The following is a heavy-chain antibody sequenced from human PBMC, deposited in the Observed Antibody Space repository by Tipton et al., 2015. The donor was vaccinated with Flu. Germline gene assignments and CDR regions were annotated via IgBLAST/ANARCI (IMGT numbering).Heavy chain of an antibody. Sequence: SLRLSCAASGFSFSSYGMHWVRQAPGKGLEWVAAIWYDGSDKYYADSVKGRFTISRDNAKNTLYLQMNSLRAEDTALYYCAIDWRWEPLNYGMNVWGQGTTVTVS. D-gene: IGHD1-14*01. V-gene: IGHV3-33*03. J-gene: IGHJ6*02. CDR2: IWYDGSDK. CDR1: GFSFSSYG. CDR3: AIDWRWEPLNYGMNV.